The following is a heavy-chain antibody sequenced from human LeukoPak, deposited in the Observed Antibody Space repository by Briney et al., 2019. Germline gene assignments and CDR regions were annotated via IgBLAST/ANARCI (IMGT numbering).Heavy chain of an antibody. CDR1: GGSISSYY. CDR2: IYSSGST. J-gene: IGHJ4*02. CDR3: AVTSIVATPDY. V-gene: IGHV4-59*05. D-gene: IGHD5-12*01. Sequence: SETLSLTCTVSGGSISSYYWSWIRQPAGKGLEWIGRIYSSGSTYYNPSLKSRVTISVDTSKNQFSLKLSSVTAADTAVYYCAVTSIVATPDYWGQGTLVTVSS.